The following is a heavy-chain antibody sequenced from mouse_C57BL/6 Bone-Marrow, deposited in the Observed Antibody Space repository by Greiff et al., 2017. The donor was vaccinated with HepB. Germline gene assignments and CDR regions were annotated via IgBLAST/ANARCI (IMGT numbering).Heavy chain of an antibody. CDR3: ARGRGPYAMDY. CDR2: IYPGSGST. Sequence: QVQLKQPGAELVKPGASVKMSCKASGYTFTSYWITWVKQRPGQGLEWIGDIYPGSGSTNYNEKFKSKATLTVDTSSSTAYMQLSSLTSEDSAVYYCARGRGPYAMDYWGQGTSVTVSS. D-gene: IGHD1-1*01. V-gene: IGHV1-55*01. CDR1: GYTFTSYW. J-gene: IGHJ4*01.